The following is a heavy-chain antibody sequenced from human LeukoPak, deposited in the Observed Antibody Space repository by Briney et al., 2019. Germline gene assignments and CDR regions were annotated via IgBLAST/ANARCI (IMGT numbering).Heavy chain of an antibody. Sequence: GGSLRLSCAASGFTVSSNYMSWVRQAPGKGLEWVSVIYSGGSTYYADSVKGRFTISRDNSKNTLYLQMNSLRAEDTAVYYCARDSCSSTSCQEYFQHWGQGTLVTVSS. D-gene: IGHD2-2*01. CDR2: IYSGGST. V-gene: IGHV3-66*02. CDR3: ARDSCSSTSCQEYFQH. J-gene: IGHJ1*01. CDR1: GFTVSSNY.